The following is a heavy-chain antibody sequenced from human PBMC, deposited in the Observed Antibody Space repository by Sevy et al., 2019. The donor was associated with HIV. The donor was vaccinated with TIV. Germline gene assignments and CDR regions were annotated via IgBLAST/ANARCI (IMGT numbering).Heavy chain of an antibody. CDR3: ARQGGIVDRAFDF. CDR2: VYYSGSA. J-gene: IGHJ4*02. CDR1: GGAVSSSGYY. D-gene: IGHD2-21*01. V-gene: IGHV4-39*01. Sequence: SETLSLTCTVSGGAVSSSGYYWGRIRQPPGKGQEWIGNVYYSGSADYNPSLKSRATISVDTSKNQFSLKVKSVTAADTAVYYCARQGGIVDRAFDFWGQGTLVTVSS.